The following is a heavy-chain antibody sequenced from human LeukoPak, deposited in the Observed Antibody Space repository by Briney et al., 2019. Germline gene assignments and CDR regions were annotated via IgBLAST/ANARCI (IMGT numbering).Heavy chain of an antibody. CDR2: TSGGGVNT. V-gene: IGHV3-23*01. J-gene: IGHJ4*02. CDR3: AKGGWSSYFDY. CDR1: GFAYSSYA. Sequence: GGSLRLSCAASGFAYSSYAMTWVRQAPGKGLQWVSTTSGGGVNTYYADSVMGRFTISRDNFKNTLYLQMNSLRAGDTAVYYCAKGGWSSYFDYWGLGTLVTVSS. D-gene: IGHD6-19*01.